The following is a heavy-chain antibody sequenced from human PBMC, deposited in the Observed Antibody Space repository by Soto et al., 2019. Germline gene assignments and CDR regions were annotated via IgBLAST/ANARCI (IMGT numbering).Heavy chain of an antibody. CDR1: GFTFSTYA. CDR3: AKGSGLLPTFPFDY. J-gene: IGHJ4*02. D-gene: IGHD2-15*01. V-gene: IGHV3-23*01. CDR2: ISGVGGSI. Sequence: GGSLRLSCAASGFTFSTYAMSWVRQAPGKGLEWVSGISGVGGSIDYPDSVKGRFTISRDNSKNTLYLQMNSLRAEDTALYYCAKGSGLLPTFPFDYWGQGTLVTVSS.